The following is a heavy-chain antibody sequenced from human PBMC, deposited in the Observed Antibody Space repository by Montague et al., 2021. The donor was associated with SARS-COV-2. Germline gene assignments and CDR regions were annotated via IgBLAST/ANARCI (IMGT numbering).Heavy chain of an antibody. CDR1: GFTFSSYA. CDR3: AKDLITNSIY. V-gene: IGHV3-23*03. J-gene: IGHJ4*02. CDR2: IYSGGSST. Sequence: YLRLSCAASGFTFSSYAMSWVRQAPGKGLEWVSVIYSGGSSTYYADSVKGRFTISRDNSKNTLYLQMNSLRAEDTAVYYCAKDLITNSIYWGQGTLVTVSS. D-gene: IGHD3-22*01.